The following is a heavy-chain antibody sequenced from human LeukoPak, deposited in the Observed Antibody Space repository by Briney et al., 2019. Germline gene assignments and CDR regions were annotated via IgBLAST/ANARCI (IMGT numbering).Heavy chain of an antibody. V-gene: IGHV3-30*02. J-gene: IGHJ4*02. D-gene: IGHD3-10*01. CDR3: ARGGGFGELTPAVDY. CDR1: GFTFSSYG. CDR2: IRYTGSNK. Sequence: PGRSLRLSCAASGFTFSSYGMHWVRQAPGKGLEWVAFIRYTGSNKYYADSVKGRFTISRDNSKNTLYLQMNSLRAEDTAVYYCARGGGFGELTPAVDYWGQGTLVTVSS.